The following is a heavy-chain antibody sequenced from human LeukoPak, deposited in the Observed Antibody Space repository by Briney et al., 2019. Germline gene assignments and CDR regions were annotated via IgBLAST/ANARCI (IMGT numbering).Heavy chain of an antibody. V-gene: IGHV1-2*02. D-gene: IGHD6-13*01. CDR3: ARVSKEGSSWYVRIDY. CDR1: GYTFTGYY. CDR2: INPNSGGT. Sequence: ASVKVSCKASGYTFTGYYMHWVRQAPGQGLEWMGWINPNSGGTNYAQKFQGRVTMTRDTSISTAYMELSRLRSDDTAVYYCARVSKEGSSWYVRIDYWGQGTLVTVSS. J-gene: IGHJ4*02.